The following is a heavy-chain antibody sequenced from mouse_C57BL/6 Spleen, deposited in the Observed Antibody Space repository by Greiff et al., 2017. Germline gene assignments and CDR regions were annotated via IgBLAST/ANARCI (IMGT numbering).Heavy chain of an antibody. V-gene: IGHV1-64*01. D-gene: IGHD1-1*01. CDR1: GYTFTSYW. J-gene: IGHJ3*01. CDR2: IHPNSGST. Sequence: VQLQQPGAELVKPGASVKLSCKASGYTFTSYWMHWVKQRPGQGLEWIGMIHPNSGSTNYNEKFKSKATLTVDKSSSTAYMQLSSLTSEDSAVYYCAREGDYYGSSSFAYWGQGTLLTVSA. CDR3: AREGDYYGSSSFAY.